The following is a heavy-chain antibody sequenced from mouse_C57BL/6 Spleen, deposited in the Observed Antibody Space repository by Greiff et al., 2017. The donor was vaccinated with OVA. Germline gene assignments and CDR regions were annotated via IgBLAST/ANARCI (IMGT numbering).Heavy chain of an antibody. D-gene: IGHD1-1*01. CDR3: AREGYYGSRAFAY. CDR2: INPNNGGT. V-gene: IGHV1-26*01. J-gene: IGHJ3*01. Sequence: VQLQQSGPELVKPGASVKISCKASGYTFTDYYMNWVKQSHGKSLEWIGDINPNNGGTSYNQKFKGKATLTVDKSSSTAYMELRSLTSEDSAVYYCAREGYYGSRAFAYWGQGTLVTVSA. CDR1: GYTFTDYY.